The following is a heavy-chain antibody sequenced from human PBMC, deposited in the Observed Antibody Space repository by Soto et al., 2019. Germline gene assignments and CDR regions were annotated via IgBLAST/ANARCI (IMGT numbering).Heavy chain of an antibody. CDR3: ARDLVAEAATLPNWSDP. V-gene: IGHV4-34*01. D-gene: IGHD2-15*01. J-gene: IGHJ5*02. CDR2: INHSGST. CDR1: GGSFSGYY. Sequence: SGTLSLTCAVYGGSFSGYYWSWIRQPPGKGLEWIGEINHSGSTNYNPSLKSRATISVDTSKNQFSLKLTSVTASDTAVYYCARDLVAEAATLPNWSDPWGQGTLVTVSS.